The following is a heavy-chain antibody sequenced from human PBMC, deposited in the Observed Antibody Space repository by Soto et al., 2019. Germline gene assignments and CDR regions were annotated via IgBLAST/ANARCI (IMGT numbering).Heavy chain of an antibody. J-gene: IGHJ4*02. Sequence: PGGSLRLSCVGSGFTFSSNWMTWVRQAPGKGLEWVGNIRQDGSEKNYVDSVKGRFTISRDSAKNSLYLQMNSLRAEDTAVYYCAREIVVARGASYFDYWGPGTLVTVSS. V-gene: IGHV3-7*04. CDR2: IRQDGSEK. CDR3: AREIVVARGASYFDY. D-gene: IGHD2-2*01. CDR1: GFTFSSNW.